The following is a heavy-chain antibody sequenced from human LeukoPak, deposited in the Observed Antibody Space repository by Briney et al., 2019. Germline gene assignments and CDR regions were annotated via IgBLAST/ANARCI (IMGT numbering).Heavy chain of an antibody. J-gene: IGHJ4*02. CDR1: GGSFSSGGYY. D-gene: IGHD3-10*01. V-gene: IGHV4-31*03. CDR3: ARGTTMVRGVSHFDY. CDR2: IYYSGST. Sequence: SETLSLTCTVSGGSFSSGGYYWSWIRPHPGKGLEWIGYIYYSGSTYYNPSLKSRVTISVDTSKNQFSLKLSSVTAADTAVYYCARGTTMVRGVSHFDYWGQGTLVTVSS.